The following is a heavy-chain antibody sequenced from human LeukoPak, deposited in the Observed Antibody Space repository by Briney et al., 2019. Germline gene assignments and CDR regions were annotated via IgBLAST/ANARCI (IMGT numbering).Heavy chain of an antibody. Sequence: SQTLSLTCTVSGGSISSGSYYWSWVRQPAGRGLXWVGRIYTSGSTNYNPSLKSRVTISVDTSKNQFSLKMSSVTAADTAVYYCAREGGGYCGGDCYSYYFDYWGQGTLVTVSS. D-gene: IGHD2-21*02. CDR2: IYTSGST. CDR3: AREGGGYCGGDCYSYYFDY. V-gene: IGHV4-61*02. CDR1: GGSISSGSYY. J-gene: IGHJ4*02.